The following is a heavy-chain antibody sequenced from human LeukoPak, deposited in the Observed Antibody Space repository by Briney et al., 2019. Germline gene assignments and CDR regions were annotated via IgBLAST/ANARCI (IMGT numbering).Heavy chain of an antibody. V-gene: IGHV3-30-3*01. CDR2: LSHDGNTD. J-gene: IGHJ4*02. D-gene: IGHD2-2*01. CDR1: GFVFSSYA. Sequence: PGGSLRLSCAGSGFVFSSYAMHWVRQTPGKGLEWVAGLSHDGNTDDYADSVKGRFTISRDNSNNTLHLLMNSLRPADTAVYYCGRGGGDLILIPAANYCRVWGQGTLVTVSS. CDR3: GRGGGDLILIPAANYCRV.